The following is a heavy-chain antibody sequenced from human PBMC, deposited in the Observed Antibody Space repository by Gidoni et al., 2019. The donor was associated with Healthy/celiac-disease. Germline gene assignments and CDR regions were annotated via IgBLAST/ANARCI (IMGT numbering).Heavy chain of an antibody. J-gene: IGHJ6*02. CDR1: GGSFSGYY. CDR3: ARGERASHRLGVFYYYYGMDV. V-gene: IGHV4-34*01. CDR2: INHSGST. Sequence: QVQLQQWGAGLLKPSETLSLTCAVYGGSFSGYYWSWIRQPPGKGLEWIGEINHSGSTNYNPSLKSRVTISVDTSKNQFSLKLSSVTAADTAVYYCARGERASHRLGVFYYYYGMDVWGQGTTVTVSS. D-gene: IGHD3-16*01.